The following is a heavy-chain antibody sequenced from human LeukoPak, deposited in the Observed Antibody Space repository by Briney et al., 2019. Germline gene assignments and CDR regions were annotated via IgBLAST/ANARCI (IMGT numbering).Heavy chain of an antibody. CDR3: ARALIAARLISLPGDY. V-gene: IGHV3-30*02. Sequence: GGSLRLSCAASGFTFSSYGMHWVRQAPGKGLDWVAFIRYDGSNKYYADSVKGRFTISRDNSKNTLYLQMNSLRAEDTAVYYCARALIAARLISLPGDYWGQGTLVTVSS. D-gene: IGHD6-6*01. CDR1: GFTFSSYG. J-gene: IGHJ4*02. CDR2: IRYDGSNK.